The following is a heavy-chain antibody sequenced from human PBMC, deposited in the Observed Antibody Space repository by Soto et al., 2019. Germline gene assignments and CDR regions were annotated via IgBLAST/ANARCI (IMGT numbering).Heavy chain of an antibody. V-gene: IGHV4-34*01. CDR1: GGSFINYF. Sequence: PSETLALTCSVYGGSFINYFWTWIRQPPGKGLEWIGEINHSGSTNYNPSLKSRVTISVDTSKNQFSLNLKSVTAADTAVYYCARVYYGSTDIDYWSQGALVTGSS. D-gene: IGHD3-10*01. J-gene: IGHJ4*02. CDR3: ARVYYGSTDIDY. CDR2: INHSGST.